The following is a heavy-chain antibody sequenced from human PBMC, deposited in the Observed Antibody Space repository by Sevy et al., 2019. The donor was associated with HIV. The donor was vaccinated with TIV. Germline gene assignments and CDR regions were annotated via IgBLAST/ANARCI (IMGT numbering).Heavy chain of an antibody. CDR2: INICESEDT. CDR1: GDSVRSHS. CDR3: AREEVSGMDV. J-gene: IGHJ6*02. Sequence: SETLSLTCTVSGDSVRSHSWCWIRQPPGKGLEWIGNINICESEDTKYNPSFNSRVTISVDTSKNHVSLKLRSVTAADTAVYYCAREEVSGMDVWGQGTTVTVSS. V-gene: IGHV4-59*02.